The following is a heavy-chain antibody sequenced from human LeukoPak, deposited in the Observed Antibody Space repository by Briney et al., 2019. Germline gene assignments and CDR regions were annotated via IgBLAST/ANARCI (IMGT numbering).Heavy chain of an antibody. CDR2: IDPTGGST. CDR1: GYTFTGYY. Sequence: ASVKVSCKASGYTFTGYYIHWVRQAPGQGLEWMGLIDPTGGSTGYAQKFQGRVTMTRDMSTSTDYMELSSLRSEDTAIYYCARDNSVGDNAWWFDPWGQGTLVTVSS. V-gene: IGHV1-46*01. D-gene: IGHD1-26*01. CDR3: ARDNSVGDNAWWFDP. J-gene: IGHJ5*02.